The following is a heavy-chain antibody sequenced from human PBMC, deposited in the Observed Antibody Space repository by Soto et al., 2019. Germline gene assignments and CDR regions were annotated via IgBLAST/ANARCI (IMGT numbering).Heavy chain of an antibody. CDR3: AKYGGAVASYNWFDP. CDR2: ISGSGGST. D-gene: IGHD6-19*01. J-gene: IGHJ5*02. Sequence: GGPLRLSCAASGFTFSSYAMSWVRQAPGKGLEWVSAISGSGGSTYYADSVKGRFTISRDNSKNTLYLQMNSLRAEDTAVYYCAKYGGAVASYNWFDPWGQGTLVTVSS. CDR1: GFTFSSYA. V-gene: IGHV3-23*01.